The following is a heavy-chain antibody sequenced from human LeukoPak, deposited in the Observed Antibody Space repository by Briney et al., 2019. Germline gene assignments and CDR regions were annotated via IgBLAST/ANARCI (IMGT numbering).Heavy chain of an antibody. D-gene: IGHD3-10*01. Sequence: PSETLSLTCTVSGGSISSGGYYWSWIRQHPGKGLEWIGYIYYSGSTYYNPSLKSRVTISVDTSKNQFSLKLSSVTAADTAVYYCARDRLVTYYYGSGSHTLDVWGQGTTVTVSS. CDR2: IYYSGST. CDR1: GGSISSGGYY. CDR3: ARDRLVTYYYGSGSHTLDV. J-gene: IGHJ6*02. V-gene: IGHV4-31*03.